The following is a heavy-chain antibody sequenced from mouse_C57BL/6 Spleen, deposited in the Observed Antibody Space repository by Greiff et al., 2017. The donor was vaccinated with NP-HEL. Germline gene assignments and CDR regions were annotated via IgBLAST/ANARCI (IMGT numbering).Heavy chain of an antibody. CDR2: INPRTGGT. V-gene: IGHV1-42*01. CDR3: ARRIWDYYGSSLYAMDY. Sequence: VQLQQSGPELVKPGASVKISCKASGYSFTGYYMNWVKQSPEKSLEWIGEINPRTGGTTYKQKFKAKATLTVDKSSSTAYMQLKSLTSEDSAVYYCARRIWDYYGSSLYAMDYWGQGTSVTVSS. D-gene: IGHD1-1*01. CDR1: GYSFTGYY. J-gene: IGHJ4*01.